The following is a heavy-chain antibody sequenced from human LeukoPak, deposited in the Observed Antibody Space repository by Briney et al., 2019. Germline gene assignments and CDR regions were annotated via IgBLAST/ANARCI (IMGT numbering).Heavy chain of an antibody. CDR3: AKDDDILTGSLSD. Sequence: QTGGSLRLSCSASGFTFSSYAMSWVRQAPGRGLEWVSAISGSGGSTYYADSVKGRFTISRDNSKNTLYLQMNSLRAEDTAVYYCAKDDDILTGSLSDWGQGTLVTVSS. CDR2: ISGSGGST. D-gene: IGHD3-9*01. CDR1: GFTFSSYA. V-gene: IGHV3-23*01. J-gene: IGHJ4*02.